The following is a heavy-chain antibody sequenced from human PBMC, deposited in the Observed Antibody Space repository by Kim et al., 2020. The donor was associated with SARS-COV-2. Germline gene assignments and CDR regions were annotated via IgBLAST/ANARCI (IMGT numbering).Heavy chain of an antibody. J-gene: IGHJ6*02. D-gene: IGHD6-19*01. Sequence: SVKVSCKASGGTFSSYAISWVRQAPGQGLEWMGRIIPILGIANYAQKFQGRVTITADKSTSTAYMELSSLRSEDTAVYYCARVPESLNPTTVAGFYYYGMDVWGQGTTVTVSS. CDR1: GGTFSSYA. V-gene: IGHV1-69*04. CDR3: ARVPESLNPTTVAGFYYYGMDV. CDR2: IIPILGIA.